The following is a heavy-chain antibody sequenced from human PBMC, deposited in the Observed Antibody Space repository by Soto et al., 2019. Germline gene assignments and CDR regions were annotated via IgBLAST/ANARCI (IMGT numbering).Heavy chain of an antibody. CDR3: ASNPVFGVVINPLD. CDR1: GYTFTSYY. J-gene: IGHJ3*01. Sequence: ASVKVSCKASGYTFTSYYMHWVRQAPGQGLEWMGKINPSGGSTSYAQKYQGRVTMTRDTSTSTVYMELSSLRSEDTAVYYCASNPVFGVVINPLDWGQGTMVTVSS. D-gene: IGHD3-3*01. CDR2: INPSGGST. V-gene: IGHV1-46*03.